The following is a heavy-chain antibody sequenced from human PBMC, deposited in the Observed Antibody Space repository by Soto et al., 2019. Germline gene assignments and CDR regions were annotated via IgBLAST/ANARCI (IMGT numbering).Heavy chain of an antibody. CDR1: GYTFTSYY. J-gene: IGHJ6*02. V-gene: IGHV1-46*01. D-gene: IGHD3-10*01. CDR2: INPSGGST. CDR3: ARDLGGYYGSGISRGWVYYYGMDV. Sequence: QVQLVQSGAEVKKPGASVKVSCKASGYTFTSYYMHWVRQAPGQGLEWMGIINPSGGSTSYAQKFQGRVTMTRDTSTSTVYMELSSLRSEDTAVYYCARDLGGYYGSGISRGWVYYYGMDVWGQGTTVTVSS.